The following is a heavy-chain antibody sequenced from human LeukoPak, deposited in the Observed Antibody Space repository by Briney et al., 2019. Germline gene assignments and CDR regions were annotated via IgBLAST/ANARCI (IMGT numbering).Heavy chain of an antibody. J-gene: IGHJ4*02. V-gene: IGHV3-7*01. CDR2: IKQDGSEI. Sequence: GGSLRLSCADSGFTFSSHWMSWVRQAPGKGLEWVANIKQDGSEIYYLDSVKGRFTISRDNAKNSLYLQMNSLRVEDPAVYYCATIEAVRFHYWGQGILVTVSS. CDR1: GFTFSSHW. D-gene: IGHD6-19*01. CDR3: ATIEAVRFHY.